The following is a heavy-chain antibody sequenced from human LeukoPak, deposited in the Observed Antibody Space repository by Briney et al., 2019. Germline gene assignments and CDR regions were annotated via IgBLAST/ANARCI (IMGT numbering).Heavy chain of an antibody. D-gene: IGHD5-18*01. CDR3: ARDQGRGYSYGYDY. J-gene: IGHJ4*02. CDR1: GCTFTIYA. CDR2: IIPIFGTA. V-gene: IGHV1-69*13. Sequence: SVTVSFTASGCTFTIYAISWVRHAPGQGLEWMGGIIPIFGTANYAQKFQGRVTITADESTSTAYMELSSLRSEDTAVYYCARDQGRGYSYGYDYWGQGTLVTVSS.